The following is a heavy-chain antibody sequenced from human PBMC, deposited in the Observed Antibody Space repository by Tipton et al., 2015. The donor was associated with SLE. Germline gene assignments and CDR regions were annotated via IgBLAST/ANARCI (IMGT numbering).Heavy chain of an antibody. J-gene: IGHJ2*01. D-gene: IGHD4-11*01. CDR1: AGSISGYY. V-gene: IGHV4-34*01. CDR3: ARANLQGSLVDYYFDL. CDR2: INLSGNT. Sequence: TLSLTCAVCAGSISGYYWSWIRQPPGKGLEWIGEINLSGNTNYNPSLKSRVTISVDRSKNQFSLKLSSVTAADTAVYFCARANLQGSLVDYYFDLWGRGTLVTVSS.